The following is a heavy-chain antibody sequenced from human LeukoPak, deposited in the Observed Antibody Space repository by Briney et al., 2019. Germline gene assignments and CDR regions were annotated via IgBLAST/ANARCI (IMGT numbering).Heavy chain of an antibody. Sequence: GGSLRLSCAASGFTFSNAWMSWVRQAPGKGLEWVGRIKSKTDGGTTDYAAPVKGRFTISRDDSKNTLYLQMTSLKTEDTAVYYCTTDNVLRYFDWLLPADYWGQGTLVTVSS. J-gene: IGHJ4*02. CDR1: GFTFSNAW. CDR2: IKSKTDGGTT. D-gene: IGHD3-9*01. V-gene: IGHV3-15*01. CDR3: TTDNVLRYFDWLLPADY.